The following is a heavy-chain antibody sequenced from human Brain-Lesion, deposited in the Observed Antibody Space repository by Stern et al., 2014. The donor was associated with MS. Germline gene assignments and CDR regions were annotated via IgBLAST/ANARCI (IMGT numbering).Heavy chain of an antibody. CDR1: GGSISSSSYY. Sequence: VQLVESGPGLVKPSETLSLTCPVSGGSISSSSYYWGWIRQPPGKGLEWIGSIYYRGSTYYNPSLKSRVTISMDTSKNQFSLRLSSVTAADTAVYFCAKLWLGELPESPFDYWGQGTLVTVSS. CDR2: IYYRGST. CDR3: AKLWLGELPESPFDY. J-gene: IGHJ4*02. V-gene: IGHV4-39*01. D-gene: IGHD3-10*01.